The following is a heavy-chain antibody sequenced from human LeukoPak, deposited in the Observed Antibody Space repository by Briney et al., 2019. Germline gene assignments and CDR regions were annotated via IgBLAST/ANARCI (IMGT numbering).Heavy chain of an antibody. CDR2: IYHSGST. D-gene: IGHD2-15*01. J-gene: IGHJ5*01. CDR3: ARPNLGYCSGDSCYWNWFDS. Sequence: SETLSLTCTVSGGSISSSSYYWGWIRQPPGKGLEWIGSIYHSGSTYYNPSLKSRVTISVDTSNNQFSLNLSSVTAADTAVYFCARPNLGYCSGDSCYWNWFDSWGQGTLVTVSS. CDR1: GGSISSSSYY. V-gene: IGHV4-39*07.